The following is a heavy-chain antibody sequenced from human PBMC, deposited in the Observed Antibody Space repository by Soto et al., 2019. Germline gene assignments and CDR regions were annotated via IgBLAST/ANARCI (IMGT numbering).Heavy chain of an antibody. CDR3: ARDKGSYSGSYGRAFDI. Sequence: QVQLVQSGAEVKKPGASVKVSCKASGYTFTSYYMHWVRQAPGQGLEWMGIINPSGGSTSYAQKFQGRVTMTRDTSTSTVYMELSSLRSKDTAVYYCARDKGSYSGSYGRAFDIWGQGTMVTVSS. J-gene: IGHJ3*02. D-gene: IGHD1-26*01. CDR2: INPSGGST. CDR1: GYTFTSYY. V-gene: IGHV1-46*01.